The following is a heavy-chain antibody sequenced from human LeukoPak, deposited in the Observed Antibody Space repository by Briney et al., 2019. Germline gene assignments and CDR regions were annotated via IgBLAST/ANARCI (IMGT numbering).Heavy chain of an antibody. J-gene: IGHJ5*02. Sequence: GSLRLSCAASGFAFSSYWMNWVRQPPGKGLEWIGEINHSGSTNYNPSLKSRVTISVDTSKNQFSLKLSSVTAADTAVYYCARGGSYYPNWFDPWGQGTLVTVSS. CDR1: GFAFSSYW. CDR3: ARGGSYYPNWFDP. CDR2: INHSGST. D-gene: IGHD3-10*01. V-gene: IGHV4-34*01.